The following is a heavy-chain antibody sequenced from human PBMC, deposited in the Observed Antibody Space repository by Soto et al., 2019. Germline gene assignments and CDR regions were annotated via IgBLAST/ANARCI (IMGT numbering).Heavy chain of an antibody. Sequence: PGGSLRLSCAASGFTFSSYSMDWVRQAPGQGLEWISYITTSSHTIYYADSVRGRFTISRDNAKNLLFLQMNSLRDEDTAVYYCARHGIQVSHDVWGQGTTVTVSS. CDR1: GFTFSSYS. D-gene: IGHD5-18*01. CDR3: ARHGIQVSHDV. V-gene: IGHV3-48*02. J-gene: IGHJ6*02. CDR2: ITTSSHTI.